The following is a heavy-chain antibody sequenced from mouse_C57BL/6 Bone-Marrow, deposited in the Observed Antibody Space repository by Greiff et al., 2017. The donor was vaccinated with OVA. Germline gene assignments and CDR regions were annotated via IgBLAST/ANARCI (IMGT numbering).Heavy chain of an antibody. CDR3: TTYRY. CDR2: IDPENGDT. Sequence: EVKLVESGAELVRPGASVKLSCTASGFNIKNDYMYWVKQRPEQGLEWIGWIDPENGDTEYASKFQGKATITADTASNTAYLQLSSLTSEDTAVYYCTTYRYWGQGTTLTVSS. CDR1: GFNIKNDY. J-gene: IGHJ2*01. V-gene: IGHV14-4*01.